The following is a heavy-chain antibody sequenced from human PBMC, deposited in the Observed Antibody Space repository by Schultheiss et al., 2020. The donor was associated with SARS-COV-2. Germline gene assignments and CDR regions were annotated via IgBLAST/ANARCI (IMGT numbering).Heavy chain of an antibody. CDR2: INPNSGGT. D-gene: IGHD5-24*01. J-gene: IGHJ1*01. CDR1: GYSFTTYG. Sequence: ASVKVSCKASGYSFTTYGISWVRQAPGQGLEWMGWINPNSGGTNYAQKFQGWVTMTRDTSISTAYMELSRLRSDDTAVYYCARDERWLQFVYFQHWGQGTLVTVSS. CDR3: ARDERWLQFVYFQH. V-gene: IGHV1-2*04.